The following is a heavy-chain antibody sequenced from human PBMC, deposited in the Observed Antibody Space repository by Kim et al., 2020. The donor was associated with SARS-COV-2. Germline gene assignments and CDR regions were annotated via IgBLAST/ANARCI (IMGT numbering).Heavy chain of an antibody. CDR3: VKPNYDFWSGYYSD. J-gene: IGHJ4*02. Sequence: YADSVKGRFTSSRDNSKNTLYLQMSGLRADTAVYYCVKPNYDFWSGYYSDWGQGTLVTVSS. V-gene: IGHV3-64D*09. D-gene: IGHD3-3*01.